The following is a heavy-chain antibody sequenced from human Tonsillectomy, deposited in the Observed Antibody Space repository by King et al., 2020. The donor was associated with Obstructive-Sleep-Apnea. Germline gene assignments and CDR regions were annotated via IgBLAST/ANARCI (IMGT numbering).Heavy chain of an antibody. CDR3: ARDRGYSLDY. Sequence: QLQESGSGLVKPSQTLSLTCVLSGGSINNGGSSWTWIRQPPGKGLEWIGYIHYTGSTSYNPSLRSRITISLDRSKNQFSLKLRSVTAADTAVYYCARDRGYSLDYWGQGTLVTVSS. D-gene: IGHD5-18*01. V-gene: IGHV4-30-2*01. CDR1: GGSINNGGSS. CDR2: IHYTGST. J-gene: IGHJ4*02.